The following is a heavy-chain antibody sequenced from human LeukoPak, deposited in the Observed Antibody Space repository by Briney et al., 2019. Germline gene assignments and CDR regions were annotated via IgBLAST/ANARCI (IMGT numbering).Heavy chain of an antibody. V-gene: IGHV4-34*01. J-gene: IGHJ4*01. CDR1: GGSFSGYY. D-gene: IGHD3-9*01. Sequence: SETLSLTCAVYGGSFSGYYWSWIRQPPGKGLEWIGEINHSGSTNYNPSLKSRVTISVDTSKNQFSLKLSSVTAADTAVYYCARRPTDYDILTGYFDYWGHGTLVTVSS. CDR2: INHSGST. CDR3: ARRPTDYDILTGYFDY.